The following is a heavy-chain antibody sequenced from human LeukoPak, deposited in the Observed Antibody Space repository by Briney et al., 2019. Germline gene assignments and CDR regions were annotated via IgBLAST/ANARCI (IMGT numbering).Heavy chain of an antibody. CDR3: AILSTVTTDDY. D-gene: IGHD4-17*01. Sequence: SETLSLTCTVSGVSISSYYWSWLRQPPGKGLEWIGYIYYSGGTNYNPSLKSRVTISVDTSKNQFSLKLSSVTAADTAVYYCAILSTVTTDDYWGQGTLVTVSS. CDR1: GVSISSYY. J-gene: IGHJ4*02. V-gene: IGHV4-59*01. CDR2: IYYSGGT.